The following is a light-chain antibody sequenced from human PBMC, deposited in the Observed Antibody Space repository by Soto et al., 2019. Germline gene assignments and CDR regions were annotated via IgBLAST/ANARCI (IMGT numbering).Light chain of an antibody. Sequence: DIQMTQSPSTLSASVGDRVTITCRASQSINCWLAWYQQKPGKAPKLLIYKASSLESGVPSRFSGSGSGTEFTLTISSLQPDDFAAYYCQQYEIYPITFGQGTRLEIK. J-gene: IGKJ5*01. CDR2: KAS. CDR3: QQYEIYPIT. V-gene: IGKV1-5*03. CDR1: QSINCW.